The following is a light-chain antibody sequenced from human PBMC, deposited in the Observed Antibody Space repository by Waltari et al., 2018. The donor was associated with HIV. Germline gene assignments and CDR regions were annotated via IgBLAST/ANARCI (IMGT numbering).Light chain of an antibody. CDR3: QVWDGRGDPVI. Sequence: SYVLTQPPSVSVAPGQTARITCGGNNIAATKSVHWYRLNPGQAQGVSSYDGRSRPSGIPDRFSGASSGDTATLTISRAEAGDEADYYCQVWDGRGDPVIFGGGTKLAVV. J-gene: IGLJ2*01. CDR2: DGR. CDR1: NIAATKS. V-gene: IGLV3-21*02.